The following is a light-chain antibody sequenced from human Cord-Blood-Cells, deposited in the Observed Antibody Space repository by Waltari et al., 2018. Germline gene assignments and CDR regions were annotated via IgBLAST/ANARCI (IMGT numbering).Light chain of an antibody. Sequence: QSALTQPASVSGSPGQSITISCTGTSSAVGSYILVSWYQQHPAKAPKLMISEGSTRPSGVSNRFSGSQSGNTASLTISGLQAEDEADYYCCSYAGSSTWVFGGGTKLTVL. V-gene: IGLV2-23*01. CDR1: SSAVGSYIL. J-gene: IGLJ3*02. CDR2: EGS. CDR3: CSYAGSSTWV.